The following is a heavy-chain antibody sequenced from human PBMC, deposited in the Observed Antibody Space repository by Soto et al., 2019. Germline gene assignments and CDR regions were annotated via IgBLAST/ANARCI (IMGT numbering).Heavy chain of an antibody. J-gene: IGHJ6*02. V-gene: IGHV3-30*18. CDR1: GFTFSLYG. CDR2: TSYDGSNK. D-gene: IGHD5-12*01. Sequence: QLQLVESGGGVVQPGRSLRLSCAASGFTFSLYGMHWVRQAPGRGLEWVAVTSYDGSNKFYADSVKGGFTISRDNSKNTLYLEMNSLRPEDTAVYFCANYSGYNGYDVYDYFYGMDVWGQGTTVTVSS. CDR3: ANYSGYNGYDVYDYFYGMDV.